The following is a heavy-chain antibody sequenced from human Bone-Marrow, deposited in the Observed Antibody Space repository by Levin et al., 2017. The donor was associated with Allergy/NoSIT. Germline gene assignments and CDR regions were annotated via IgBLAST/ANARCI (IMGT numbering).Heavy chain of an antibody. D-gene: IGHD2-2*02. J-gene: IGHJ6*02. CDR2: IWYDGSNK. V-gene: IGHV3-33*01. CDR1: GFTFSSYG. CDR3: ARDTDIVVVPAAITPYGMDV. Sequence: GGSLRLSCAASGFTFSSYGMHWVRQAPGKGLEWVAVIWYDGSNKYYADSVKGRFTISRDNSKNTLYLQMNSLRAEDTAVYYCARDTDIVVVPAAITPYGMDVWGQGTTVTVSS.